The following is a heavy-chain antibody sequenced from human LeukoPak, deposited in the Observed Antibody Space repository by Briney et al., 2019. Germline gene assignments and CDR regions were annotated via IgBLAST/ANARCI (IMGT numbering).Heavy chain of an antibody. Sequence: SETLSLTCTVSGGSISSGDYYWSWIRQPPGKGLEWIGYIYYSGSTYYNPSLKSRVTISVDTSKNQFSLKLSSVTAADTAVYCCARAGYSSSWYQSYYYYYGMDVWGQGTTVTVSS. D-gene: IGHD6-13*01. CDR3: ARAGYSSSWYQSYYYYYGMDV. CDR2: IYYSGST. J-gene: IGHJ6*02. CDR1: GGSISSGDYY. V-gene: IGHV4-30-4*01.